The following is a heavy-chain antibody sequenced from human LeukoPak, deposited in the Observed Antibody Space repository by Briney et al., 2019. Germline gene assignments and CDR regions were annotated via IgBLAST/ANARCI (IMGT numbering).Heavy chain of an antibody. V-gene: IGHV3-30*18. CDR3: AKGGASVTRYVDY. D-gene: IGHD4-17*01. J-gene: IGHJ4*02. CDR1: GFTFSSYS. CDR2: MSNSGENT. Sequence: GGSLRLSCAASGFTFSSYSMQWVRQTPGKGLEWVGIMSNSGENTFYGEAVKGRFTISRDNSQNTLYLQMNSLRPEDTAVYYCAKGGASVTRYVDYWGQGTLVTVFS.